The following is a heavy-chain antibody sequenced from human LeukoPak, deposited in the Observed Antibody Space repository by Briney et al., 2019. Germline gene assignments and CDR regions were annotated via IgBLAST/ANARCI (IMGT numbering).Heavy chain of an antibody. CDR2: IYTSGST. Sequence: SETLSLTCTVSGGSISSGSYYWSWIRQPVGKGLEWIGRIYTSGSTNYNPSLKSRVTISLDTSKNQFSLKLSSVTAADMAVYFCARQFLVGSTFHAFDLWGQGTRVTVSS. J-gene: IGHJ3*01. CDR3: ARQFLVGSTFHAFDL. V-gene: IGHV4-61*02. D-gene: IGHD1-26*01. CDR1: GGSISSGSYY.